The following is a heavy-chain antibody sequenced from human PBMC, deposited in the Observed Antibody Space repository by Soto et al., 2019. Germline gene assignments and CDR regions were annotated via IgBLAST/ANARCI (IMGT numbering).Heavy chain of an antibody. V-gene: IGHV4-4*02. CDR2: IYYSGST. Sequence: SETLSLTCAVSGGSISSSNRWSLVRQRPGKGLELIGYIYYSGSTNYNPSLKSRVTISVDTSKNQFSLKLSSVTAADTAVYYCARRDGYSFDYWGQGTLVTVLL. CDR3: ARRDGYSFDY. CDR1: GGSISSSNR. J-gene: IGHJ4*02. D-gene: IGHD1-1*01.